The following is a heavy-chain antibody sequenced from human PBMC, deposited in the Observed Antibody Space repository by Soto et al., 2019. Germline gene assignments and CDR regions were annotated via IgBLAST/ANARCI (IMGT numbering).Heavy chain of an antibody. J-gene: IGHJ4*02. V-gene: IGHV4-34*01. CDR3: ARAPVGRRDYFDY. CDR2: INHSGST. D-gene: IGHD2-15*01. Sequence: QVQLQQWGAGLLKPSETLSLTCAVYGGSFSGYYWSWIRQPPGKGLEWIGEINHSGSTNYNPSLKSRVTISVDTSKNQCSLKLSSVTAADTAVYYCARAPVGRRDYFDYWGQGTLVTVSS. CDR1: GGSFSGYY.